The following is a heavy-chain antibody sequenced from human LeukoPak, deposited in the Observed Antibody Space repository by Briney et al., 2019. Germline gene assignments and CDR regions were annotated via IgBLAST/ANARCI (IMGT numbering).Heavy chain of an antibody. V-gene: IGHV3-30*02. Sequence: GGSLRLSCAAAGFTFRNYGMHWVRQATGKGLEWVSFIWSDGNNRFYADSVKGRFTISRDNSKNMLYLQMDTLRAEDTALYYCAKDPGASVSGFHMDVWGKGTTVIVSS. D-gene: IGHD2-8*02. J-gene: IGHJ6*03. CDR1: GFTFRNYG. CDR2: IWSDGNNR. CDR3: AKDPGASVSGFHMDV.